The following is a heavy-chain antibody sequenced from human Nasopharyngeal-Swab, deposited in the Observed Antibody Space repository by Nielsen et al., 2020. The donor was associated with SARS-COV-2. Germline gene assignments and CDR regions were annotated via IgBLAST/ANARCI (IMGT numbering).Heavy chain of an antibody. D-gene: IGHD2/OR15-2a*01. CDR3: VRGSLSPGVDF. Sequence: GGSLRLSCAASGFTFSTYWMHWVRQPPGKGLLWVSRIDTDGTITDYADSVKGRFTISRDNAKDTLFLQMSSLRADDTAVYYCVRGSLSPGVDFWGRGTQVTVSS. CDR1: GFTFSTYW. CDR2: IDTDGTIT. J-gene: IGHJ4*02. V-gene: IGHV3-74*01.